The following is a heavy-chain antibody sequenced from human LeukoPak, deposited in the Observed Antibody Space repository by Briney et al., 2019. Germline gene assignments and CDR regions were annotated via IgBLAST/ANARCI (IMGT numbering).Heavy chain of an antibody. D-gene: IGHD4-17*01. V-gene: IGHV3-23*01. J-gene: IGHJ2*01. CDR2: ISGFGEAT. Sequence: PEGSLRLSCAASGIYFRNYAMTWVRQAQGKGLEWICTISGFGEATFYADAVKDRFTISRDNSKNTLFVQMNNLRVEDTAVYFCAKGGHYSHFDVWGRGTLLTVSS. CDR3: AKGGHYSHFDV. CDR1: GIYFRNYA.